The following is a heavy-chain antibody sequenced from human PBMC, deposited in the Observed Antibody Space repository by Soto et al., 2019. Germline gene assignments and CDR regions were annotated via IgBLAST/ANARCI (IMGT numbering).Heavy chain of an antibody. CDR1: GCRIVSYW. J-gene: IGHJ6*02. V-gene: IGHV5-10-1*01. Sequence: PGVLHQISRNGSGCRIVSYWSIWMLQMNGKGLEWMGRIDPSDSYTNYSPSFQGHVTISADKSISTAYLQWSSLKASDTAMYYCARHGLQYYYYGMDVWGQGTTVTVSS. D-gene: IGHD4-4*01. CDR3: ARHGLQYYYYGMDV. CDR2: IDPSDSYT.